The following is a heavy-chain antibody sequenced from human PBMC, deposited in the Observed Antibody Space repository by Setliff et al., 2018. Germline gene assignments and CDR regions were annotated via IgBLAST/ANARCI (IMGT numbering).Heavy chain of an antibody. CDR2: TWYDGINK. V-gene: IGHV3-30*07. CDR3: ARGHTTVSTGY. CDR1: GVTFSRHA. D-gene: IGHD4-17*01. Sequence: GGSLRLSCAASGVTFSRHAMHWVRQAPGKGLEWVAFTWYDGINKYYADSVKGRFTISRDNSKNTLYLQMNSLRVDDTAVYYCARGHTTVSTGYWGQGTLVTVSS. J-gene: IGHJ4*02.